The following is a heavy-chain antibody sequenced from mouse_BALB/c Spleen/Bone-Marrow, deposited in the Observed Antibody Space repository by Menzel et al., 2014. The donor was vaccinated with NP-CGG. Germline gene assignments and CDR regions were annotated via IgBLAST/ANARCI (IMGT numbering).Heavy chain of an antibody. CDR1: GFDFSRYW. D-gene: IGHD2-3*01. CDR3: ARLGYYGWFAY. J-gene: IGHJ3*01. V-gene: IGHV4-1*02. CDR2: INPESNTI. Sequence: EVHLQQSGGGLVQPGGSLKLSCAASGFDFSRYWMSRVRQAPGKGLQWIGEINPESNTINYTPSLKDKFIISRDNAKNTLYLQMSKVRSEDTALYCCARLGYYGWFAYWGQGTLVTVSA.